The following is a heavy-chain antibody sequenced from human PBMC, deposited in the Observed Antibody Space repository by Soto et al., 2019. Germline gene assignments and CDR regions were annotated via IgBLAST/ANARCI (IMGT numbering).Heavy chain of an antibody. CDR2: IYSGGST. J-gene: IGHJ4*02. Sequence: EVQLVESGGGLVQPGGSLRLSCAASGFTVSSNYMSWVRQAPGKGLEWVSVIYSGGSTYYADSVKGRFTISRDNSKNTLYLQMNSLRAEDTAVYYCARGGSSWYLYFDYWGQGTLVTVSS. D-gene: IGHD6-13*01. CDR3: ARGGSSWYLYFDY. CDR1: GFTVSSNY. V-gene: IGHV3-66*01.